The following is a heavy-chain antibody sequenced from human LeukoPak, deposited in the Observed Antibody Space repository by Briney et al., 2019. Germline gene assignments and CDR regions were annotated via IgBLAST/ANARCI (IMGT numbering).Heavy chain of an antibody. D-gene: IGHD3-22*01. V-gene: IGHV4-4*07. CDR2: IYTSGST. J-gene: IGHJ4*02. CDR3: ARDQYYYDSSGYLFDY. CDR1: GGSISSYY. Sequence: PSETLSLTCTVSGGSISSYYWSWIRQPAGKGLEWIGHIYTSGSTNYNPSLKSRVTMSVDTSKNQFSLKLSSVTAADTAVYYCARDQYYYDSSGYLFDYWGQGTLVTVSS.